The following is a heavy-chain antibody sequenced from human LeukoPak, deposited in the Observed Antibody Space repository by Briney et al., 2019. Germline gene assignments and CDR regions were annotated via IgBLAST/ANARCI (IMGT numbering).Heavy chain of an antibody. J-gene: IGHJ6*02. CDR3: ARDSWYGDSRGMDV. CDR2: MNPNSGNT. Sequence: ASVNVSCKASGYTFTSYDINWVRQATGQGLEWMGWMNPNSGNTGYAQKFQGRVTMTRNTSISTAYMELSSLRSDDTAVYYCARDSWYGDSRGMDVWGQGTTVTVSS. D-gene: IGHD4-17*01. CDR1: GYTFTSYD. V-gene: IGHV1-8*01.